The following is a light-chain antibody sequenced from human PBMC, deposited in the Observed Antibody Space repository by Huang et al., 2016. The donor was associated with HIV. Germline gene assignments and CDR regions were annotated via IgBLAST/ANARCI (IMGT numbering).Light chain of an antibody. CDR1: HSISNY. CDR3: QQNYSTPPIT. Sequence: DIQMTQSPSSLSVSVGDRVTITCRSSHSISNYLNWYQQKSGKAPKLLIYAASNLQSGVTSRFSGSGSGTDFNINISSLQPEDFATYSCQQNYSTPPITFGQGTRLEIK. CDR2: AAS. J-gene: IGKJ5*01. V-gene: IGKV1-39*01.